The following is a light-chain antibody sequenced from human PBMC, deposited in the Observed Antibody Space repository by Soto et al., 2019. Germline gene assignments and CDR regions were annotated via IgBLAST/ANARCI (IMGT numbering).Light chain of an antibody. CDR3: QQYGNSPLT. V-gene: IGKV3-11*01. Sequence: EIVLTQSPATLSLSPGERATLSCRASQSVSSYLAWYQQKPGQAARLLLHEASNRATGIPPSFSGSGSGTAFTLPISRLEHEDFAVYYCQQYGNSPLTFGGGTKVDIK. CDR1: QSVSSY. J-gene: IGKJ4*01. CDR2: EAS.